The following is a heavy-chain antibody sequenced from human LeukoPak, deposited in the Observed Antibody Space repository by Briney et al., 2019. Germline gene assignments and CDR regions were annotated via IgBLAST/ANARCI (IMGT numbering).Heavy chain of an antibody. Sequence: GESLKISCTGSGYSFSNNWIGWVRQMPGKGLELMGTIYPGDSETKYSPPFQGRVTISADKSISTAFLQWSSLQASDSAMYYCARLLVAVVPVTKSAGACAFDIWGQGTMVTVSS. J-gene: IGHJ3*02. CDR3: ARLLVAVVPVTKSAGACAFDI. CDR1: GYSFSNNW. V-gene: IGHV5-51*01. CDR2: IYPGDSET. D-gene: IGHD2-15*01.